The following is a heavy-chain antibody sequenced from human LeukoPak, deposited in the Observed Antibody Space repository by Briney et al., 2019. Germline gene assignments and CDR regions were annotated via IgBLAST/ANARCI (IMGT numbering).Heavy chain of an antibody. D-gene: IGHD2-15*01. V-gene: IGHV1-18*01. J-gene: IGHJ4*02. CDR2: ISAYNGNT. Sequence: ASVKVSCKASGYSFSDSGISWVRQSPGQGLEWMGWISAYNGNTLYAQKLQGRVTVTTDTSTSTAYMELRSLRSDDTAVHYCARDLGRYSAFDYWGQGTLVTVSS. CDR1: GYSFSDSG. CDR3: ARDLGRYSAFDY.